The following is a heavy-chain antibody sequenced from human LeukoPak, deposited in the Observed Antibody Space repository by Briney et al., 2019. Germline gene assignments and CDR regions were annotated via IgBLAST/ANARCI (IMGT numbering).Heavy chain of an antibody. CDR3: ARGSREEAAMVTSTTFDY. CDR2: INHSGST. J-gene: IGHJ4*02. V-gene: IGHV4-34*01. Sequence: SETLSLTCAVYGGSFSGYYWSWIRQPPGKGLEWIGEINHSGSTNYNPSLKSRVTISVDTSKNQFSPKLSSVTAADTAVYYCARGSREEAAMVTSTTFDYWGQGTLVTVSS. D-gene: IGHD5-18*01. CDR1: GGSFSGYY.